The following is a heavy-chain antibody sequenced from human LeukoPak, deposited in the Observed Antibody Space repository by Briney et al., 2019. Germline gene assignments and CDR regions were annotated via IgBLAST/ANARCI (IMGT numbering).Heavy chain of an antibody. J-gene: IGHJ6*02. CDR1: GASLNGHY. V-gene: IGHV4-34*01. Sequence: SETLSLTCAVYGASLNGHYWSWIRQPPGKGLEWIGEGSDSGGTKFNPSLKSRVTISADTSKNQFSLKLSSVTAADTAVYYCARGYSSGWRYGMDVWGQGTTVTVSS. D-gene: IGHD6-19*01. CDR3: ARGYSSGWRYGMDV. CDR2: GSDSGGT.